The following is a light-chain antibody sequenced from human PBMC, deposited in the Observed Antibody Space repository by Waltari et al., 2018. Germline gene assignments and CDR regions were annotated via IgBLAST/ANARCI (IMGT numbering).Light chain of an antibody. Sequence: QSALTQPASVSGSPGQSTTISCPGTTTDVGSHRLFSWYQQHPGKAPKLIIYEVTKRPSGVSNRFSGSKSGNTASLTISGLQAEDEADYHCSSYAGSSTYVFGTGTQVTVL. CDR1: TTDVGSHRL. J-gene: IGLJ1*01. CDR2: EVT. CDR3: SSYAGSSTYV. V-gene: IGLV2-23*02.